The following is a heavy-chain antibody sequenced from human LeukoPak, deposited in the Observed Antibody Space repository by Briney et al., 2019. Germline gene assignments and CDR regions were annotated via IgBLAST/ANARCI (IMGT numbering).Heavy chain of an antibody. J-gene: IGHJ5*01. CDR3: ARAYNYYGSGSYDS. CDR1: GDSISSGGYY. V-gene: IGHV4-31*03. CDR2: IYYSTNT. D-gene: IGHD3-10*01. Sequence: SETLSLTCTPSGDSISSGGYYWSWIRQHPGKGLEWIGYIYYSTNTHYNPSLKSRVTISLDTSKNQFSLKLTSVTAADTAVYYCARAYNYYGSGSYDSWGQGTLVTVSS.